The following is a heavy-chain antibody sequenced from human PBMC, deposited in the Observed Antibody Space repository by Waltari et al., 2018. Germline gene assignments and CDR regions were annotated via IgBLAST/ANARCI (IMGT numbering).Heavy chain of an antibody. D-gene: IGHD5-12*01. J-gene: IGHJ4*02. CDR1: GFPLSTYA. Sequence: DVQLLESGGGLAQPGGSLLLSCAASGFPLSTYAMAWVRQAPGKGLEWVSESSGTGYNTYYADSVKGRFTISRDNSKNTLYLEMNNLRAEDTAVYFCARDGYNWIPFDCWGQGTLVTVSS. V-gene: IGHV3-23*01. CDR3: ARDGYNWIPFDC. CDR2: SSGTGYNT.